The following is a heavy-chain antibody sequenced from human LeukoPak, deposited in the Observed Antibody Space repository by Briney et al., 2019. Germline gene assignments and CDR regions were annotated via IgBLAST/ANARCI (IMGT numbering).Heavy chain of an antibody. CDR2: IYYSGST. V-gene: IGHV4-30-4*02. CDR3: ARGHSTGYYSNWFDP. J-gene: IGHJ5*02. D-gene: IGHD3-22*01. Sequence: SETLSLTCTVSGGSISSGDYYWSWIRQPPGKGLEWIGYIYYSGSTYYNPSLKSRVTISLDTSNNQFSLKLSSVTAADTAVYYCARGHSTGYYSNWFDPWGQGTLVTVSS. CDR1: GGSISSGDYY.